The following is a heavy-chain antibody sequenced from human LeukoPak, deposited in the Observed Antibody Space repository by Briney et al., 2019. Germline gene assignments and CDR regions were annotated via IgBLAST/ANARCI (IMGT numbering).Heavy chain of an antibody. CDR2: MNPNSGNT. D-gene: IGHD3-16*02. V-gene: IGHV1-8*01. CDR3: ATLRLGELSFFGDP. Sequence: SVKVSCKAPGYTFTSHDINWVRQATGQGLEWMGWMNPNSGNTGYAQKFQGRVTMTRNTSISTAYMELSSLRSEDTAVYYCATLRLGELSFFGDPWGQGTLVTVSS. CDR1: GYTFTSHD. J-gene: IGHJ5*02.